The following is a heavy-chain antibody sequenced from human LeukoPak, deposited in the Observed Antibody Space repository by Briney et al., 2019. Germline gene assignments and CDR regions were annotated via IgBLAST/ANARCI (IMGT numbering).Heavy chain of an antibody. V-gene: IGHV1-8*01. CDR2: MNPNSGNT. CDR1: GYTFTSYD. CDR3: ARGWGTVTQIDY. Sequence: ASVKVSCKASGYTFTSYDINWVRQATGHGLEWMGWMNPNSGNTGYAQKFQGRVTMTRNTSISTAYMELSSLRSEDTAVYYCARGWGTVTQIDYWGQGTLVTVSS. J-gene: IGHJ4*02. D-gene: IGHD4-17*01.